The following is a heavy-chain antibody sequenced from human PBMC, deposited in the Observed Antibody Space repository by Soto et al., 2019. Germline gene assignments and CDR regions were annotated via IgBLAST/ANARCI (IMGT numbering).Heavy chain of an antibody. CDR2: ISRGGAGT. J-gene: IGHJ3*02. Sequence: QRLESGGGLVQPGGSLRLSCVASGFTFSSYAMSWFRQAPGKGLEWVSAISRGGAGTYYIDSVKGRFTISRDNSEYSVNLQMNSLRAEDTAVYYCAKDNWASVRTNAFDIWGHGTMVTVSS. CDR3: AKDNWASVRTNAFDI. CDR1: GFTFSSYA. V-gene: IGHV3-23*01. D-gene: IGHD2-8*01.